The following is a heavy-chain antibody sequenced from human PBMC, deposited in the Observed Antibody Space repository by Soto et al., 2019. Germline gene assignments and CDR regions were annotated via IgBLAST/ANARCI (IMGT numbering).Heavy chain of an antibody. Sequence: GASVKVSCKASGYTFTSYYMHWVRQAPGQGLEWMGIINPSGGSTKYSQKFQGRVTITRDTSASTAYMELSSLRSEDTAVYYYERGGRVPAVIFVSRTLGLALENDAFDIWGHGKMVTVSS. J-gene: IGHJ3*02. V-gene: IGHV1-46*01. CDR2: INPSGGST. CDR3: ERGGRVPAVIFVSRTLGLALENDAFDI. CDR1: GYTFTSYY. D-gene: IGHD2-2*01.